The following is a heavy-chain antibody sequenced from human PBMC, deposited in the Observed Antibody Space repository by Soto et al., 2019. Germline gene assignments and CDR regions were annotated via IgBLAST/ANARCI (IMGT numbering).Heavy chain of an antibody. Sequence: SESQSLTCTVSGDSISPYHWSWIRQPPGKGLEWIGYIYYNGITNYDPSLKSRVTMSVDTSKNQFSLKLTSVTAADTAVYYCARGVYCSGGHCYSASFDPWGQGTLVTVSS. CDR3: ARGVYCSGGHCYSASFDP. CDR1: GDSISPYH. J-gene: IGHJ5*02. D-gene: IGHD2-15*01. CDR2: IYYNGIT. V-gene: IGHV4-59*01.